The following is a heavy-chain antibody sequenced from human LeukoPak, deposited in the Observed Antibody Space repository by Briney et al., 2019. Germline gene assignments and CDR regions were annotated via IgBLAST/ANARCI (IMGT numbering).Heavy chain of an antibody. D-gene: IGHD4-17*01. Sequence: PGGSLRLSCAASGFTFSNAWMSWVRQAPGKGLEWVGRIKSKTDGGTTDYAAPVKGRFTISRDDSKNTLYLQMNSLKTEDTAVYYCTTRRGAWTTVENYWGQGTLVTVSS. CDR2: IKSKTDGGTT. J-gene: IGHJ4*02. V-gene: IGHV3-15*01. CDR3: TTRRGAWTTVENY. CDR1: GFTFSNAW.